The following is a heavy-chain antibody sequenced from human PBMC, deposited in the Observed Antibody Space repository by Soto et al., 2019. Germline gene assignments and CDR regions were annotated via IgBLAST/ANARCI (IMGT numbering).Heavy chain of an antibody. CDR2: IYTSGST. Sequence: PSETLSLTCTVSGGSISSYYWSWIRQPAGKGLEWIGRIYTSGSTNHNPSLKSRVTMSADTSKNQFSLKLSSVTAAGPAVFYWARVMSSRWYYFDYWGQGTLVTVSS. V-gene: IGHV4-4*07. CDR3: ARVMSSRWYYFDY. J-gene: IGHJ4*02. D-gene: IGHD6-13*01. CDR1: GGSISSYY.